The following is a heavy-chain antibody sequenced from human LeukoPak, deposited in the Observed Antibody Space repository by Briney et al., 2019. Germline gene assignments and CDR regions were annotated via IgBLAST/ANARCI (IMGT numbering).Heavy chain of an antibody. D-gene: IGHD2/OR15-2a*01. J-gene: IGHJ4*02. CDR3: ARMKVIKGASLDY. CDR1: GFSFSKYA. V-gene: IGHV3-30-3*01. Sequence: GSLRLSCAASGFSFSKYAMHWVRQAPGKGLEWVAVISFDETKKYYADSAKGRFTISRDNSNNTLFLQMNSLKTEDTAVYFCARMKVIKGASLDYWGQGSLVTVSS. CDR2: ISFDETKK.